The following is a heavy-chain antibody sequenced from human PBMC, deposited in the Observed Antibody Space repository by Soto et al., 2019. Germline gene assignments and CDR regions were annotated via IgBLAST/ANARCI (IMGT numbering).Heavy chain of an antibody. CDR1: GYTFTGYY. V-gene: IGHV1-2*02. CDR3: ARKLIAASGTFDY. D-gene: IGHD6-13*01. J-gene: IGHJ4*02. CDR2: INPNTGVT. Sequence: QVHLVQSGAEVQKPGASVKVSCKASGYTFTGYYLHWVRQAPGQGLERMGWINPNTGVTSFAQNFQGRVTMTRDTSIRTAYMELSWLRSDDTAIYYCARKLIAASGTFDYWGQGTLVTVSS.